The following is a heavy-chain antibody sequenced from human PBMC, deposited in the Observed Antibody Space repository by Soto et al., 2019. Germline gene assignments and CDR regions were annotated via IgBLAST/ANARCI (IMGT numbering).Heavy chain of an antibody. Sequence: ASVKVSCKASGYTFTSYGISWVRQAPGQGLEWMGWISAYNGNTNYAQKLQGRVTMTTDTSTSTAYMELRSLRSDDTAMYYCARQRYYDSSGYRYGMDVWGQGTTVTVSS. J-gene: IGHJ6*02. CDR3: ARQRYYDSSGYRYGMDV. D-gene: IGHD3-22*01. CDR2: ISAYNGNT. CDR1: GYTFTSYG. V-gene: IGHV1-18*01.